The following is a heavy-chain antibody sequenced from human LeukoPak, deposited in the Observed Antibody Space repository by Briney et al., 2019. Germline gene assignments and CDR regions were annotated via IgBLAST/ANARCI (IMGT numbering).Heavy chain of an antibody. CDR3: GSALLPLRTSSAGDL. CDR1: IYSLSHFD. J-gene: IGHJ1*01. Sequence: GGSLRLSCSAWIYSLSHFDINWVRQAPGKGLEWVSAISGRSSHVYYGESVKGRFTISRHNAKNSLYLQLDSLGVEETAVYYYGSALLPLRTSSAGDLWGQGTLVTVSS. D-gene: IGHD3-16*01. CDR2: ISGRSSHV. V-gene: IGHV3-21*01.